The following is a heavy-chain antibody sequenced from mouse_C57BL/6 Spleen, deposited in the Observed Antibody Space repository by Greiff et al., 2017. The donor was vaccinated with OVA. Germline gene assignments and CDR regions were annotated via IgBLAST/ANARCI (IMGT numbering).Heavy chain of an antibody. CDR3: ARERFTTVPYFDV. CDR1: GISITTGNYR. CDR2: IYSSGTI. J-gene: IGHJ1*03. Sequence: EVKLMESGPGLVKPSQTVFLTCTVTGISITTGNYRWSWIRQFPGNKLEWIGYIYSSGTITYNPSLTSRTTITRDTPKNQFFLEMNSLTAEDTATYYCARERFTTVPYFDVWGTGTTVTVSS. V-gene: IGHV3-5*01. D-gene: IGHD1-1*01.